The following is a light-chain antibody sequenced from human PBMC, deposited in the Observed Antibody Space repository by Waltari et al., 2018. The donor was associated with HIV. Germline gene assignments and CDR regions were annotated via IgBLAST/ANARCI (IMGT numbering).Light chain of an antibody. J-gene: IGLJ3*02. Sequence: QSVLTQPPSASGTPGQGVTISCVGDSSNIGSNYVYWYQQLPGTAPKVLIYRNNQRPSGVPDRFSGSKSGASASLTIRGLRSADEAVYFCATREGSLKVVGGGTKLTVL. V-gene: IGLV1-47*01. CDR2: RNN. CDR1: SSNIGSNY. CDR3: ATREGSLKV.